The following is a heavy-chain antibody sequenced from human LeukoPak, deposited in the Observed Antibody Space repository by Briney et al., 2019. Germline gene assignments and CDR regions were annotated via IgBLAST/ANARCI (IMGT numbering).Heavy chain of an antibody. Sequence: SETLSLTCAVYGGSFSGYYWSWIRQPPGKGLEWIGEINHSGSTNYNPSLKSRVTISVDTSKNQFSLKLSSVTAADTAVYYCARSSRSGRSSSYHYWGQGTLVTVSS. CDR1: GGSFSGYY. CDR2: INHSGST. V-gene: IGHV4-34*01. D-gene: IGHD6-13*01. J-gene: IGHJ4*02. CDR3: ARSSRSGRSSSYHY.